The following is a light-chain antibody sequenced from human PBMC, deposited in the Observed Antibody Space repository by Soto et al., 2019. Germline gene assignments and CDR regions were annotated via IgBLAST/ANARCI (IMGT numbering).Light chain of an antibody. Sequence: QSALTQPASVSGSPGQSITISCTGTSSDVGAYNYVSWYQQHPGKAPKLMIYDVSNRPSGVSNRFSGSKSGNTASLTISGLQAEDEADYYCSSYTSNNTPVFGGGTKLT. CDR1: SSDVGAYNY. CDR3: SSYTSNNTPV. V-gene: IGLV2-14*03. J-gene: IGLJ2*01. CDR2: DVS.